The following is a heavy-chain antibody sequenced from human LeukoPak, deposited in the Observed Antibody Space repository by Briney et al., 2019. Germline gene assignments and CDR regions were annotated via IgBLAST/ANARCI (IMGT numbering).Heavy chain of an antibody. Sequence: SETLSLTCTVSGGSISGHYWGWIRQPPGKGLDWIGHMYYSGGSYYNPSLKSRVTISLDTSRNEFSLNLRSVTSADTAVYFCARLDGGPPSDWIDPWGRGILVTVSS. V-gene: IGHV4-59*11. CDR1: GGSISGHY. CDR2: MYYSGGS. D-gene: IGHD4-23*01. CDR3: ARLDGGPPSDWIDP. J-gene: IGHJ5*02.